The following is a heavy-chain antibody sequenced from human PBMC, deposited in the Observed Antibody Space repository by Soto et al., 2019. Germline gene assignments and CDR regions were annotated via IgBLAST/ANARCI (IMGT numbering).Heavy chain of an antibody. V-gene: IGHV1-18*04. D-gene: IGHD3-10*01. J-gene: IGHJ5*02. CDR1: GYTFTSYG. CDR2: ISAYNGKT. CDR3: ARDGAVTMVRGVISNWFDP. Sequence: QVQLVQSGAEVKKPGASVKVSCKASGYTFTSYGISWVRQAPGQGLEWMGWISAYNGKTNYAQKLQGRVTMTSDTSTSTAYMELRSLRSDDTAVYYCARDGAVTMVRGVISNWFDPWGQGTLVTVSS.